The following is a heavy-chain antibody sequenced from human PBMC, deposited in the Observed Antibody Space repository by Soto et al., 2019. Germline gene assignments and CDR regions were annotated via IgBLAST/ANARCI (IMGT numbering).Heavy chain of an antibody. CDR1: GFTFSDYY. Sequence: GGSLRLSCAASGFTFSDYYMSWIRQAPGKGLEWVSYISSSGSTIYYADSVKGRFTISRDNAKNSLYLQMNSLRAEDTAVYYCARDRDIVATAKLAYWGKGTLVTVSS. D-gene: IGHD5-12*01. CDR3: ARDRDIVATAKLAY. CDR2: ISSSGSTI. J-gene: IGHJ4*02. V-gene: IGHV3-11*01.